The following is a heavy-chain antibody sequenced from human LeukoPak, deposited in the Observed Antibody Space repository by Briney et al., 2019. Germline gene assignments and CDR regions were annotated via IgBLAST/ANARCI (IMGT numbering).Heavy chain of an antibody. J-gene: IGHJ3*02. CDR1: GGSISSGGYY. D-gene: IGHD3-22*01. V-gene: IGHV4-30-2*01. CDR3: ARDLTRITMTPDAFDI. CDR2: IYHSGST. Sequence: SETLSLTCTVSGGSISSGGYYWSWIRQPPGKGLEWIGYIYHSGSTYYNPSLKSRVTISVDRSKNQFSLKLSSVTAADTAVYYCARDLTRITMTPDAFDIWGQGTMVTVSS.